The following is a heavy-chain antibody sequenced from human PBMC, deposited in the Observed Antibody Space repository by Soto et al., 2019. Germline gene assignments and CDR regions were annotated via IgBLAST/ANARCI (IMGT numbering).Heavy chain of an antibody. CDR3: ARHFYGWDYYYYGMDV. CDR1: GYSFTSYW. J-gene: IGHJ6*02. CDR2: IYPGDSDT. Sequence: LGESLKISCKGSGYSFTSYWIGWVRQMPGKGLEWMGIIYPGDSDTRYSPSFQGQVTISADKSISTAYLQWSSLKASDTAMYYCARHFYGWDYYYYGMDVWGQGTTVTVSS. D-gene: IGHD3-10*01. V-gene: IGHV5-51*01.